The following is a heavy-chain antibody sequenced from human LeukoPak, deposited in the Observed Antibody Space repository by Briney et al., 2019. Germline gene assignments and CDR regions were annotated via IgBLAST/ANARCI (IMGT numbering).Heavy chain of an antibody. CDR2: IYYSGST. Sequence: PSQTLSLTCTVFGGSISSGDYYWSWIRQPPGKGLEWIGYIYYSGSTSYNPSLKNRVIILVDMSKNQFSLKLSSVTAADTAVYYCARGPNYVWGGYQYFDYWGQGTLVTVSS. V-gene: IGHV4-30-4*01. CDR3: ARGPNYVWGGYQYFDY. J-gene: IGHJ4*02. D-gene: IGHD3-16*02. CDR1: GGSISSGDYY.